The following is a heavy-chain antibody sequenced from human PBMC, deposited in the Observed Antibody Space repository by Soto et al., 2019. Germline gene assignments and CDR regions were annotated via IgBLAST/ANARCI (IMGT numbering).Heavy chain of an antibody. D-gene: IGHD2-2*01. CDR3: AKDPPLGRGYCSSTSCYAGHYYYGMDV. CDR2: ISGSGGST. Sequence: EVQLLESGGGLVQPGGSLRLSCAASGFTFSSYAMSWVRQAPGKGLEWVSAISGSGGSTYYADSVKGRFTISRDNSKSKLYPQMNRLRAEDTAVYYCAKDPPLGRGYCSSTSCYAGHYYYGMDVWGQGTTVTVSS. CDR1: GFTFSSYA. V-gene: IGHV3-23*01. J-gene: IGHJ6*02.